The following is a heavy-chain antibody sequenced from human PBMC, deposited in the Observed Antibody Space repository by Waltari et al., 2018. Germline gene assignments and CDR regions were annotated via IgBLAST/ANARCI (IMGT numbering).Heavy chain of an antibody. V-gene: IGHV4-39*07. CDR3: ARLYYYGSSSLDY. D-gene: IGHD3-10*01. CDR2: IYYSGSP. Sequence: QLQLQESGPGLVKPSETLSLTCTVSGGSIRSSSYYWGWIRQPPGKGLEWIVSIYYSGSPYYNPSLKSRVTISVDTSKNQFSLKLSSVTAADTAVYYCARLYYYGSSSLDYWGQGTLVTVSS. J-gene: IGHJ4*02. CDR1: GGSIRSSSYY.